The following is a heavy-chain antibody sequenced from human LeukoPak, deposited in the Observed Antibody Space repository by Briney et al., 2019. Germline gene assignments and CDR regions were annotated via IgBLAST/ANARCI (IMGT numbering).Heavy chain of an antibody. CDR3: VKGASGYHFVKFGGGGFDH. J-gene: IGHJ4*02. Sequence: GGSLRLSCSASGFTFTTYAMHWVRQAPGKGLEYVSAISTNGVYTYYADSVKGRLTISRDNSKNTLYLQMSSLRAEDTAVYYRVKGASGYHFVKFGGGGFDHWGQGTLVTVSS. D-gene: IGHD5-12*01. CDR1: GFTFTTYA. V-gene: IGHV3-64D*06. CDR2: ISTNGVYT.